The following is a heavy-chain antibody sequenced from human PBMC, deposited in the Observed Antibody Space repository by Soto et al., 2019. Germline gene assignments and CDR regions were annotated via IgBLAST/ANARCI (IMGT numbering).Heavy chain of an antibody. J-gene: IGHJ5*02. CDR3: VRESVASGPNYFDT. CDR1: GGTITSGRSS. V-gene: IGHV4-30-2*06. CDR2: IYHSGST. Sequence: SEPLSLPCSVSGGTITSGRSSWNWIRQSPGKGLEWIAYIYHSGSTYYNPSLKSRVTISVDRSENQFSLKLTSVTAADTAVYYCVRESVASGPNYFDTWGPGTLVTGSS. D-gene: IGHD6-6*01.